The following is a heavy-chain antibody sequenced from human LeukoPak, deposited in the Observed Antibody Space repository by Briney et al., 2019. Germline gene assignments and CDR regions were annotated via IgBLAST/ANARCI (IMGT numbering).Heavy chain of an antibody. CDR2: VHYTGST. V-gene: IGHV4-59*01. CDR1: GASINSYY. D-gene: IGHD1-1*01. CDR3: ASQLGGTTFH. J-gene: IGHJ4*02. Sequence: SETLSLTCSVSGASINSYYWSWVRQPSGKEVEWIGYVHYTGSTNYTPSLKSRVTISLDTSKTQFSLRLSSVTAADTAVYYCASQLGGTTFHWGQGILVTVSS.